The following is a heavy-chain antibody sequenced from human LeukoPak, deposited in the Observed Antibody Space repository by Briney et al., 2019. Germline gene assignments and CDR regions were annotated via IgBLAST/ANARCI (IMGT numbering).Heavy chain of an antibody. D-gene: IGHD6-19*01. CDR2: ISSSSSYI. Sequence: GGSLRLSCAASGFTFSSYIMNWVRQAPGKGLEWVSSISSSSSYIYYADSVKGRFTISRDNAKNSLYLQMNSLRAEDTAVYYCASGPIIAVAGTGYWGQGTLVTVSS. CDR1: GFTFSSYI. CDR3: ASGPIIAVAGTGY. V-gene: IGHV3-21*01. J-gene: IGHJ4*02.